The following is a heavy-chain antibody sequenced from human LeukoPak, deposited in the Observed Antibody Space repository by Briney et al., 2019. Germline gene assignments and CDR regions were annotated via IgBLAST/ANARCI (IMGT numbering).Heavy chain of an antibody. CDR2: ISYDGSNK. Sequence: GGSLRLSCGASGFSFSRDSIHWVRQAPGKGLEWVAVISYDGSNKYYADPVKGRFTISRDNSKITVFLQMNSLRPEDTAVYYCARELRHCSGDTCYSTYYFYGMDVWGQGTTVTVSS. J-gene: IGHJ6*02. CDR1: GFSFSRDS. V-gene: IGHV3-30-3*01. D-gene: IGHD2-15*01. CDR3: ARELRHCSGDTCYSTYYFYGMDV.